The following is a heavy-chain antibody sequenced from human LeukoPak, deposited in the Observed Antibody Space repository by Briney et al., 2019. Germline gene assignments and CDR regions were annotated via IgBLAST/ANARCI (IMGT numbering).Heavy chain of an antibody. D-gene: IGHD2-2*01. CDR1: GFTFSSYG. Sequence: GGSLRLSCAASGFTFSSYGMSWVRQAPGKGLEWVSAISGSGGSTYYADSVKGRFTISRDNPKNTLYLQMNSLRAEDTAVYYCAKGGIIYYCSSTSCHMDVWGKGTTVTISS. CDR3: AKGGIIYYCSSTSCHMDV. V-gene: IGHV3-23*01. CDR2: ISGSGGST. J-gene: IGHJ6*03.